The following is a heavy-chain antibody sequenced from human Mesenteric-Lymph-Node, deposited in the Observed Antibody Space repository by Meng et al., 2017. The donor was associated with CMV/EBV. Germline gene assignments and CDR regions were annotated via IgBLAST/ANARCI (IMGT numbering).Heavy chain of an antibody. V-gene: IGHV3-74*01. CDR1: GFTFTDYW. CDR3: ARDLSWNQIGK. CDR2: IKTDGTIT. Sequence: LSWAASGFTFTDYWMHWVRQAPGKGLEWVSRIKTDGTITTYADSVEGRFTISRDNAKNTLYLQMSSLRVEDTAVYYCARDLSWNQIGKWGQGTLVTVSS. D-gene: IGHD1-1*01. J-gene: IGHJ4*02.